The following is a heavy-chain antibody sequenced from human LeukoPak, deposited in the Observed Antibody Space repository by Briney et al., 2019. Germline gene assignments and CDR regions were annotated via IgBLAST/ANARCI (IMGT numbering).Heavy chain of an antibody. CDR1: GFTFDDYA. Sequence: PGRSLRLSCAASGFTFDDYAMHWVRQAPGKGLEWVSGISWNSGSIGYADSVKGRFIISRDNAKNSLYLQMNSLRAEDTALYYCAKGPNSRNYYGSGSYGYWGQGTLVTVSS. CDR3: AKGPNSRNYYGSGSYGY. D-gene: IGHD3-10*01. CDR2: ISWNSGSI. J-gene: IGHJ4*02. V-gene: IGHV3-9*01.